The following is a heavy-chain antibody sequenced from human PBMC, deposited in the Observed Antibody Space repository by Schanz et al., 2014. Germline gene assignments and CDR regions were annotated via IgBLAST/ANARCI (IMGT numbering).Heavy chain of an antibody. Sequence: EVQLMESGGGLVKPGGSLRLSCAASGFTFSSYAMSWVRQAPGKGLEWVSYVSRSTPDIYYADSVKGRFTMSRDNAKNSVFLQMNSLRAEDTGLYFCARGGSGSHYRLDYWGQGTLVNVSS. J-gene: IGHJ4*02. CDR3: ARGGSGSHYRLDY. CDR2: VSRSTPDI. D-gene: IGHD1-26*01. V-gene: IGHV3-21*03. CDR1: GFTFSSYA.